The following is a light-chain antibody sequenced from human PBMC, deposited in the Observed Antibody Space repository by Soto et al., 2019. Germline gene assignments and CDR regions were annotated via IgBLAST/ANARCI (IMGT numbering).Light chain of an antibody. CDR1: SSDVGGCNC. V-gene: IGLV2-14*01. Sequence: QSALTQPASVSGSPGQSITISCTATSSDVGGCNCVSWYQQHPGKAPKLMLYEVNNRPSGVSNRFSGSKSGNTASLTISGLQAEDEADYYCRSFTTTRTYVFGTGTKVTVL. CDR3: RSFTTTRTYV. J-gene: IGLJ1*01. CDR2: EVN.